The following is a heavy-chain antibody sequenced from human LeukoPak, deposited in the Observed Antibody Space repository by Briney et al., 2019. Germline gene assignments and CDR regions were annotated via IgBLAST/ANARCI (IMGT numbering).Heavy chain of an antibody. V-gene: IGHV1-8*01. Sequence: ASVTVSCKASGYTFTSYDINWVRQATGQGLEWMGWMNPNSGNTGYAQKFQGRVTMTRNTSISTAYMELSSLRSEDTAVYYCARAPGGYYDSSGSFDYWGQGTLVTVSS. CDR3: ARAPGGYYDSSGSFDY. D-gene: IGHD3-22*01. CDR2: MNPNSGNT. J-gene: IGHJ4*02. CDR1: GYTFTSYD.